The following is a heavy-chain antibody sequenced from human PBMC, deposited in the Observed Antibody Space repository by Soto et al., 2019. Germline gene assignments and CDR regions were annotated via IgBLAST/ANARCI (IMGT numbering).Heavy chain of an antibody. J-gene: IGHJ4*02. CDR1: GFTFSSYG. V-gene: IGHV3-33*01. D-gene: IGHD3-10*01. CDR2: IWYDGSNK. CDR3: ARDHAPAYGSGTALDY. Sequence: SGGSLRLSCAASGFTFSSYGMHWVRQAPGKGLEWVAVIWYDGSNKYYADSVKGRFTISRDNSKNTLYLQMNSLRAEDTAVYYCARDHAPAYGSGTALDYWGQGTLVTVSS.